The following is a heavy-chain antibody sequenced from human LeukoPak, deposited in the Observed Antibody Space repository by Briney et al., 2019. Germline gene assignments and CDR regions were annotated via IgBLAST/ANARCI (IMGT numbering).Heavy chain of an antibody. Sequence: ASVKVSCKASGYTFTDYHIHWVRQAPGQGLEWMRWINPNSGGTNYAQNLQGRVTMTRDTSITTAYLDLTRLRSDDTAVYYCARDIRPRVESFDYWGQGSLVTVSS. J-gene: IGHJ4*02. D-gene: IGHD3-3*01. CDR2: INPNSGGT. CDR1: GYTFTDYH. CDR3: ARDIRPRVESFDY. V-gene: IGHV1-2*02.